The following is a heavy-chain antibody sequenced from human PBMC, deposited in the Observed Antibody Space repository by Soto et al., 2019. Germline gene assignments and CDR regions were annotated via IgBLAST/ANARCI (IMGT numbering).Heavy chain of an antibody. V-gene: IGHV4-59*01. Sequence: SETLSLTCTVSGGSISSYYWSWIRQPPGKGLEWIGYIYYSGSTNYNPSLKSRVTISVDTSKNQFSLKLSSVTAADTAVYYCARWSSGHWGVGYSNFGYWGQGTLVTVSS. J-gene: IGHJ4*02. CDR1: GGSISSYY. CDR2: IYYSGST. CDR3: ARWSSGHWGVGYSNFGY. D-gene: IGHD3-22*01.